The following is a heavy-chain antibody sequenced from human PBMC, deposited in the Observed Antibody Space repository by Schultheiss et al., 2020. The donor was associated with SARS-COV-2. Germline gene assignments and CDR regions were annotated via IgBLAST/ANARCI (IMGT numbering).Heavy chain of an antibody. CDR2: MYYSGST. J-gene: IGHJ4*02. D-gene: IGHD6-13*01. Sequence: SETLSLTCTVSGGSISTYYWSWIRQPPGKGLEWIGYMYYSGSTNYNPSLKSRVTISVDTSKNQFSLKLSSVTAADTAVYYCARGDGYTEPPSLDYWGQGTLVTVSS. CDR1: GGSISTYY. CDR3: ARGDGYTEPPSLDY. V-gene: IGHV4-59*12.